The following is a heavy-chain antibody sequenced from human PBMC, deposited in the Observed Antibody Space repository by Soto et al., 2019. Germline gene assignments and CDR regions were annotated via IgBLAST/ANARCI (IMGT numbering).Heavy chain of an antibody. CDR2: ISGSGGST. J-gene: IGHJ5*02. D-gene: IGHD2-2*01. CDR1: GFTFSSYA. V-gene: IGHV3-23*01. CDR3: AKSPGRYCSSTSCYLDWFDP. Sequence: EVQLLESGGGSVQPGGSLRLSCAASGFTFSSYAMSWVRQAPGKGLEWVSAISGSGGSTYYADSVKGRFTISRDNSKNTLYLQMNSLRAEDTAVYYCAKSPGRYCSSTSCYLDWFDPWGQGTLVTVSS.